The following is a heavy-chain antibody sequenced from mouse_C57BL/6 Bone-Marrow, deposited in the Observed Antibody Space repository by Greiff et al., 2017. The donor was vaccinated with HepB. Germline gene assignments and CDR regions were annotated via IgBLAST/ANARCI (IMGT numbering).Heavy chain of an antibody. J-gene: IGHJ3*01. V-gene: IGHV1-81*01. D-gene: IGHD1-1*01. CDR2: IYLSSGNT. CDR1: GYTFTSYG. Sequence: QVTLKVSGAELARPGASVKLSCKASGYTFTSYGISWVKQRTGQGLEWIGAIYLSSGNTYYNEKFKGKATLTAAKSSSTAYMELRSLTSDDSAVYVCAGRRYYYGSTWFANWGQGTLVTVSA. CDR3: AGRRYYYGSTWFAN.